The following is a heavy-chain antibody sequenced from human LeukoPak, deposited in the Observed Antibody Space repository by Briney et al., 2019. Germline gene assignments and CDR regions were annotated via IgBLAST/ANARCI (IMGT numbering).Heavy chain of an antibody. D-gene: IGHD3-16*01. CDR3: ASGSYGYVY. CDR2: ISSSSSYI. CDR1: GFTFSSYS. V-gene: IGHV3-21*01. J-gene: IGHJ4*02. Sequence: PGGSLRLSCAASGFTFSSYSMNWVRQAPGKGLEWVSFISSSSSYIYYADSVKGRFTISRDNAKNSLYLQMNSLRAEDTAVCYCASGSYGYVYWGQGTLVTVSS.